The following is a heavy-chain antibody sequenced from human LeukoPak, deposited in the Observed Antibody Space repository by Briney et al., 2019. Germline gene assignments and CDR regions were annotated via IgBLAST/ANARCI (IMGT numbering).Heavy chain of an antibody. V-gene: IGHV3-23*01. J-gene: IGHJ4*02. CDR3: AKDRWELDS. D-gene: IGHD4-23*01. CDR1: GFTFSRYA. Sequence: GGSLRLSCAASGFTFSRYAMSWVRQAPGKGLEGISAISGSGGSAYYAGSVKGRFTISRDNSKNTLYLQMNSLRAEDTAVYYCAKDRWELDSWGQGTLVTVSS. CDR2: ISGSGGSA.